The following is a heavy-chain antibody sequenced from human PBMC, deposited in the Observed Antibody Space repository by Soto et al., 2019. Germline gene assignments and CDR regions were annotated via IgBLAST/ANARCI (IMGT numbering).Heavy chain of an antibody. V-gene: IGHV4-61*01. Sequence: PSETLSLTCTVSGGSVSSDSFYWSWIRQPPGKRLESIGYIYDSGNTNYNPSLKSRVTISVDTSKNQFSLKLSSVTAADTAVYYCARGSIVLYSPYYYYYYGMDVWGQGTTVTVSS. CDR3: ARGSIVLYSPYYYYYYGMDV. D-gene: IGHD4-4*01. CDR1: GGSVSSDSFY. CDR2: IYDSGNT. J-gene: IGHJ6*02.